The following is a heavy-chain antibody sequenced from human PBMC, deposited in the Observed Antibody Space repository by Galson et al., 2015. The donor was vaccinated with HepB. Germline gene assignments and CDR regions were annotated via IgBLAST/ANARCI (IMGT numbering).Heavy chain of an antibody. J-gene: IGHJ4*02. Sequence: SLRLSCAASGFIFGNYGMQWVRQAPGKGLEWVAHIWYDGTYKHYADSVQGRFTISRDNAKNTLFLQMNSLRAEDTAVYYCARDSGNGGSQDWGQGTLVSVSS. CDR1: GFIFGNYG. CDR3: ARDSGNGGSQD. CDR2: IWYDGTYK. D-gene: IGHD2-8*01. V-gene: IGHV3-33*01.